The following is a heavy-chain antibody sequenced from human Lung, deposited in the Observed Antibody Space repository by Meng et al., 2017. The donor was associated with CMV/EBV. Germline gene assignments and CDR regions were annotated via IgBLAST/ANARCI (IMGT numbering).Heavy chain of an antibody. Sequence: SETXSLXCSVTGDSISSFYWTWIRQSPGKGLEWIGYFYYTGSANYNPSLKSRVTISGDTSKNQFSLRLSSVTAADTAVYYCAREYCASTGCYKGGRFDPWXQGTLVTVSS. CDR1: GDSISSFY. CDR3: AREYCASTGCYKGGRFDP. D-gene: IGHD2-2*02. J-gene: IGHJ5*02. V-gene: IGHV4-59*01. CDR2: FYYTGSA.